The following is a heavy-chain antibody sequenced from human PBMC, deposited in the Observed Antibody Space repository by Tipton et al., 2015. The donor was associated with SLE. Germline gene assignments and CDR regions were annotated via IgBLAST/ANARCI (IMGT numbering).Heavy chain of an antibody. V-gene: IGHV5-51*03. CDR1: GYSFNTYG. CDR2: IYPRDSDS. D-gene: IGHD4-17*01. CDR3: ARVRDFVHYDIAFDV. Sequence: QLVQSGAEVKKPGESLKISCEGSGYSFNTYGIGWVRQMPGKGLEWMGIIYPRDSDSRYSPSFRGQVTISADKSISTAYLQWGSLKASDSAIYYCARVRDFVHYDIAFDVWGQGTMVTVSS. J-gene: IGHJ3*01.